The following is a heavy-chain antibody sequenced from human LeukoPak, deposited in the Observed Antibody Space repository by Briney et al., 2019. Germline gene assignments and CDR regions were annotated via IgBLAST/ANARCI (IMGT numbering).Heavy chain of an antibody. Sequence: SETLSLTCTVSGGSISSYYWSWIRQPAGRGLEWIGRINTGGNSNYNPSLKSRLTMSLDTSKSQFSLQLSSVTAADTAVYYCAREISTVTTRSFDYWGQGILVTVSS. CDR1: GGSISSYY. CDR3: AREISTVTTRSFDY. V-gene: IGHV4-4*07. CDR2: INTGGNS. J-gene: IGHJ4*02. D-gene: IGHD4-17*01.